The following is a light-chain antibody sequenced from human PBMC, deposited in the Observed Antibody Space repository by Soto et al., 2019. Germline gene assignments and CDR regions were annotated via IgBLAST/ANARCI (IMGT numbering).Light chain of an antibody. J-gene: IGKJ1*01. CDR3: QQYRSSPWT. CDR1: QSVSSSY. CDR2: GAS. Sequence: IVFTQTPDRRYLSPGERAALSYMASQSVSSSYLAWYQQKPGQAPRLLIYGASSRATGIPDRFSGSGSGTDFTLTIIILGHKDFAVYYCQQYRSSPWTCGNGTKV. V-gene: IGKV3-20*01.